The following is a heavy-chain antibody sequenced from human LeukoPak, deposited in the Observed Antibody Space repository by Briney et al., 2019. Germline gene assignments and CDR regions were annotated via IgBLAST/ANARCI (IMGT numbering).Heavy chain of an antibody. J-gene: IGHJ6*03. V-gene: IGHV1-18*01. Sequence: GASVKVSCKASGYTFTSYGISWVRQAPGQGLEWMGWISAYNGNTNYAQKLQGRVTMTTDTSTSTAYMELRSLRSDDTAVYYCARDRGSRQWLVRYYYYYMDVWGKGTTVTISS. CDR2: ISAYNGNT. CDR1: GYTFTSYG. CDR3: ARDRGSRQWLVRYYYYYMDV. D-gene: IGHD6-19*01.